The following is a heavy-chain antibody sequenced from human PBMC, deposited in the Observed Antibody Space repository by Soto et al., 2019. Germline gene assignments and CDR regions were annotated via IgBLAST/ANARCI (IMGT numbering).Heavy chain of an antibody. Sequence: SQTLSLTCVISGDSVSSNSAAWNWIRQSPSRGLEWLGRTYYRSKWYNDYAVSVKSRITINPGTSKNQFSLQLNSVTPEDTAVYYCARDLIAAAARPSNWFDPWGQGTLVTVSS. V-gene: IGHV6-1*01. D-gene: IGHD6-13*01. CDR2: TYYRSKWYN. CDR3: ARDLIAAAARPSNWFDP. CDR1: GDSVSSNSAA. J-gene: IGHJ5*02.